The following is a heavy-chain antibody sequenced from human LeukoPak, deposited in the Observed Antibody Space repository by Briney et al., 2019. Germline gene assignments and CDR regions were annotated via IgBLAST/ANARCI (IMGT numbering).Heavy chain of an antibody. CDR3: AKQHDFWSGAFGY. Sequence: GGSLRLSCATSGFSFTTYSMNWVRQAPGKGLEWVSYISSSGNSREYADSVKGRFTISRDNARDSLHLQMNSLRVEDTAVYYCAKQHDFWSGAFGYWGQGTLVTVSS. D-gene: IGHD3-3*01. CDR2: ISSSGNSR. CDR1: GFSFTTYS. V-gene: IGHV3-48*04. J-gene: IGHJ4*02.